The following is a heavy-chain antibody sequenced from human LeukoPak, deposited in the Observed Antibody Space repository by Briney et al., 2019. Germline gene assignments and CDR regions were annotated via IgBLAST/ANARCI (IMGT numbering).Heavy chain of an antibody. CDR3: ARERTRDNWFDP. D-gene: IGHD1-1*01. V-gene: IGHV1-69*13. CDR2: IIPIFGTA. Sequence: ASVKVSCKASGGTFSSYAISWVRQAPGQGLEWMGGIIPIFGTANYAQKFQGRVTITADESTSTAYMELSSLRSEDTAVYYCARERTRDNWFDPWGQGTLVTVSS. CDR1: GGTFSSYA. J-gene: IGHJ5*02.